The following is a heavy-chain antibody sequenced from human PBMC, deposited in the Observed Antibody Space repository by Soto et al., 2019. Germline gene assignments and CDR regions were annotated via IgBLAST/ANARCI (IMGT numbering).Heavy chain of an antibody. D-gene: IGHD3-3*01. CDR3: ARAAPYYDFWSGYYSRFDP. Sequence: SETLSLTCTVSGGSISSYYWSWIRQPPGKGLEWIGYIYYSGSTNYNPSLKSRVTISVDTSKNQFSLKLSSVTAADTAVYYCARAAPYYDFWSGYYSRFDPWGQGTLVTVSS. J-gene: IGHJ5*02. V-gene: IGHV4-59*01. CDR2: IYYSGST. CDR1: GGSISSYY.